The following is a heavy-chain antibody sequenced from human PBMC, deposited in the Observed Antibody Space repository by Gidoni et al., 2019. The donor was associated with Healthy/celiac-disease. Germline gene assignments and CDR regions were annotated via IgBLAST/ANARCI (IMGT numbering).Heavy chain of an antibody. J-gene: IGHJ4*02. CDR1: GGSISSGGYY. CDR3: ARGFEDSSGGVDY. CDR2: IYYSWST. Sequence: QVQLQESGPGLVKTSQTLSLTCTVSGGSISSGGYYWSWIRQHPGKGLEWIGHIYYSWSTYYNPSLKSRVTISVDTSKNQFSLKLSSVTAADTAVYYCARGFEDSSGGVDYWGQGTLVTVSS. D-gene: IGHD3-22*01. V-gene: IGHV4-31*03.